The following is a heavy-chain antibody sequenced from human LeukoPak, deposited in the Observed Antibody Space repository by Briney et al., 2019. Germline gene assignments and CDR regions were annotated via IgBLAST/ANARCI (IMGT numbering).Heavy chain of an antibody. V-gene: IGHV1-69*13. Sequence: SVKVSCKASGGTFSSYAISWVRQAPGQGLEWMGGIIPIFGTANYAQKFQGRVTITADESASTAYMELSSLRSEDTAVYYCARDGAYDFWSGYYPDWGQGTLVTVSS. D-gene: IGHD3-3*01. CDR1: GGTFSSYA. J-gene: IGHJ4*02. CDR2: IIPIFGTA. CDR3: ARDGAYDFWSGYYPD.